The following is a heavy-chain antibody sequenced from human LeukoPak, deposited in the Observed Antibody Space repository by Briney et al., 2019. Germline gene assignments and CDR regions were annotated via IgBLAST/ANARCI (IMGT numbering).Heavy chain of an antibody. D-gene: IGHD1-1*01. J-gene: IGHJ4*02. CDR2: ISSSGSTI. V-gene: IGHV3-11*04. Sequence: GGSLRLSCAASGFTFSDYYMSWIRQAPGKGLEWVSYISSSGSTIYYADSVKGRFTISRDNAKNSLYLQMNSLRAEDTAVYYCARERERNNWYYFDYWGQGTLVTVSS. CDR1: GFTFSDYY. CDR3: ARERERNNWYYFDY.